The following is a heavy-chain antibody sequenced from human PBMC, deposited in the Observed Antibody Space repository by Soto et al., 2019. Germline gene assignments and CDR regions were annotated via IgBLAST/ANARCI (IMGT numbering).Heavy chain of an antibody. CDR1: GGSISSYY. CDR3: ARDSSGWYVFDY. J-gene: IGHJ4*02. CDR2: IYYSGST. D-gene: IGHD6-19*01. Sequence: SETLSLTCTVSGGSISSYYWSWIRQPPGKGLEWIGYIYYSGSTTYNPSLKSRVTISVDTSKNQFSLKLSSVTAADTAVYYCARDSSGWYVFDYWGQGTLVTSPQ. V-gene: IGHV4-59*01.